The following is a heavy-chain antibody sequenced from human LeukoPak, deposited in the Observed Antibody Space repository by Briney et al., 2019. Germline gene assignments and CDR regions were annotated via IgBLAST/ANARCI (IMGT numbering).Heavy chain of an antibody. Sequence: GGSLRLSCVASGFTFSNYAMSWVRQAPGKGLEWVSGISDSGGRTYNADSVKGRFTISRDNSKNTLYLQMNSLRAEDTAVYYCARSLRRGDAYDYWGQGTLVTVSS. V-gene: IGHV3-23*01. CDR3: ARSLRRGDAYDY. CDR2: ISDSGGRT. CDR1: GFTFSNYA. J-gene: IGHJ4*02. D-gene: IGHD2-21*02.